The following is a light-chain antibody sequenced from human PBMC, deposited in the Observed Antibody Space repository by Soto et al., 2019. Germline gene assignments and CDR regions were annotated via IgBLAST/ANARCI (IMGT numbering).Light chain of an antibody. J-gene: IGKJ1*01. CDR1: QSVSSY. CDR2: DAS. CDR3: QQRSNWPRT. V-gene: IGKV3-11*01. Sequence: EIVLTQSPATLSLSPGERATLSCRASQSVSSYLAWYQQKPGQAPRLLIYDASNRATGIPARFSGSGSGTDFTLTISSLEPEVFAVYYCQQRSNWPRTFGQGTKV.